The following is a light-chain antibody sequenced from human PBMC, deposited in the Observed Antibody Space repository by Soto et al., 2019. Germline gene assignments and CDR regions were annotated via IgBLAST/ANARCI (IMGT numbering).Light chain of an antibody. CDR1: SSDVGSYNL. CDR2: EGS. Sequence: QSALTQPASVSGSPGQSITISCTGTSSDVGSYNLVSWYQQHPGKAPKLMIYEGSKRPSGVSNRFSGSKSGNTASLTISGLQAEVEADYYCCSYAGSGTYVFGTGTKLTVL. V-gene: IGLV2-23*01. CDR3: CSYAGSGTYV. J-gene: IGLJ1*01.